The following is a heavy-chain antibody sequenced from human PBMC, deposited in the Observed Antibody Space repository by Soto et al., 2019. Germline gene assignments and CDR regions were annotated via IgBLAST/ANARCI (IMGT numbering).Heavy chain of an antibody. CDR2: IWYDGSAK. V-gene: IGHV3-33*01. Sequence: QVQLVESGGGVVQPGRSLRLSCAASGFTFSDYGMHWVRQAPGKGLEWVAVIWYDGSAKYYADSVKGRFTISRDNSKNKLYLQMNGLRAEDTAVYYCARQSLGNIRLRGFDYWGQGALVTVSS. D-gene: IGHD1-1*01. CDR1: GFTFSDYG. CDR3: ARQSLGNIRLRGFDY. J-gene: IGHJ4*02.